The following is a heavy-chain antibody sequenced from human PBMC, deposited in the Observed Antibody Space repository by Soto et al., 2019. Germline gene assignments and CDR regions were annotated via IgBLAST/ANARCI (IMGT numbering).Heavy chain of an antibody. CDR3: ARTLSSSAENWFDP. CDR1: GDSVSSNSAS. CDR2: TYYRSKWYN. Sequence: SQTLSLTCAISGDSVSSNSASWNWIRPSPSRGLEWLGRTYYRSKWYNDYAVSVKSRITINPDTSKNQFSLQLNSVTPEDTAVYFCARTLSSSAENWFDPWGQGTLVTVSS. J-gene: IGHJ5*02. V-gene: IGHV6-1*01. D-gene: IGHD6-6*01.